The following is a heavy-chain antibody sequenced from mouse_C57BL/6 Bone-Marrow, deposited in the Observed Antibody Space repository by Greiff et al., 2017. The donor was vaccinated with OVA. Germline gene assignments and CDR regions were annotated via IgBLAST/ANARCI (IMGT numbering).Heavy chain of an antibody. D-gene: IGHD2-3*01. CDR2: IYPGSGST. CDR3: ARNGPGYWYYFDY. CDR1: GYTFTSYW. V-gene: IGHV1-55*01. J-gene: IGHJ2*01. Sequence: VQLQQPGAELVKPGASVKMSCKASGYTFTSYWITWVKQRPGQGLEWIGDIYPGSGSTNYNEKFKSKATLTVDTSSSTAYMQLSSLTSEDSAVYYCARNGPGYWYYFDYWGQGTTLTVSS.